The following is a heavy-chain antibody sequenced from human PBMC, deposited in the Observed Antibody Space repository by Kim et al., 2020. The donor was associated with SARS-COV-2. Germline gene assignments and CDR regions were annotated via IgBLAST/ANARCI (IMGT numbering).Heavy chain of an antibody. V-gene: IGHV4-59*08. Sequence: SETLSLTCNVSGVSISGDYWSWIRQTPEKGLQWIASISYAGTMSYNPSLKSRVTISVDTSKNQVCLKLSSVTAADTAMYYCARHLSGSGAFYNVGYWGQGSLVTVSS. D-gene: IGHD3-10*01. CDR2: ISYAGTM. CDR1: GVSISGDY. J-gene: IGHJ4*02. CDR3: ARHLSGSGAFYNVGY.